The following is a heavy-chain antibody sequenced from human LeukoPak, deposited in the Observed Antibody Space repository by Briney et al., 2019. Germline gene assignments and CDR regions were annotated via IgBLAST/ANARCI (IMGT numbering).Heavy chain of an antibody. J-gene: IGHJ6*02. Sequence: GGSLRLSCAASEFVFSGYSINWVRQAPGKGLEWVSYISESSSHTYYVDSVKGRFTISRDNAKNSLYLQMSSLRAEDTGIYYCARDRAVKARIGGMDVWGQGTTVIVSS. CDR1: EFVFSGYS. CDR2: ISESSSHT. D-gene: IGHD3-16*01. CDR3: ARDRAVKARIGGMDV. V-gene: IGHV3-21*06.